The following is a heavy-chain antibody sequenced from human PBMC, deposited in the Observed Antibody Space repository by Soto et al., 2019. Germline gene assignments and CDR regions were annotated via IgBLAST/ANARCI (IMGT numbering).Heavy chain of an antibody. Sequence: QLQLQESGPGLVKPSETLSLTCTVSGGSISSSSYYWGWIRQPPGKGLEWIGSIYYSGSTYYNPSLKSRVTISVDTSKNQFSLKLSSVTAADTAVYYCARGEHSGSHPGYWGQGTLVTVSS. CDR2: IYYSGST. V-gene: IGHV4-39*01. J-gene: IGHJ4*02. CDR1: GGSISSSSYY. CDR3: ARGEHSGSHPGY. D-gene: IGHD1-26*01.